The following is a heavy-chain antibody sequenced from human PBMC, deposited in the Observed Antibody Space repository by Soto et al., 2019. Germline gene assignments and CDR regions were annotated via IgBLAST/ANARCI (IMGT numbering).Heavy chain of an antibody. CDR2: TRNKANSYTT. CDR3: AVGAGGYCSGGSCYSPTN. V-gene: IGHV3-72*01. D-gene: IGHD2-15*01. Sequence: GGSLRLSCAASGFTFSDHYMDWVRQAPGKGLEWVGRTRNKANSYTTEYAASVKGRFTISRDDSKNSLYLQMNSLKTEDTAVYYCAVGAGGYCSGGSCYSPTNWGQGTLVTVSS. CDR1: GFTFSDHY. J-gene: IGHJ4*02.